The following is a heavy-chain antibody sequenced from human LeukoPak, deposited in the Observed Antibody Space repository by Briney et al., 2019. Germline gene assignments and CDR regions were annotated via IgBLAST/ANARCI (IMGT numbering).Heavy chain of an antibody. Sequence: SETLSLTCIVSGASITNYYWSWIRQPAGKGLQWIGRISSRGDTNYNPSLKSRVFMSIDRSKNQFSLKLLSLTAADTAVYYCARGVYIAAAQYGYWGQGTLVTVSS. CDR2: ISSRGDT. V-gene: IGHV4-4*07. CDR1: GASITNYY. D-gene: IGHD6-13*01. J-gene: IGHJ4*02. CDR3: ARGVYIAAAQYGY.